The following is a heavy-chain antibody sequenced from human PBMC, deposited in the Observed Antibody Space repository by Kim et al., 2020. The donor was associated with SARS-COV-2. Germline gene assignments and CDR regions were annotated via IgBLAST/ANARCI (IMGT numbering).Heavy chain of an antibody. J-gene: IGHJ4*02. D-gene: IGHD5-12*01. CDR3: AKESGYARPFDA. CDR2: IGGSDGHT. V-gene: IGHV3-23*01. Sequence: GGSLRLSCAASGFTFSDYGMNWVRQSPGKGVEWVSAIGGSDGHTFYADSVKGRFTISRDNSNNRLYLQMNSLRVEDTAVYYCAKESGYARPFDAWGQGTLVTVSS. CDR1: GFTFSDYG.